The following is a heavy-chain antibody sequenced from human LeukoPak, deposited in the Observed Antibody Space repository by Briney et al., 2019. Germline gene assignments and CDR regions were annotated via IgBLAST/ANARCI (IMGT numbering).Heavy chain of an antibody. D-gene: IGHD2-2*01. Sequence: SQTLSLTCTVSGGSIGSGSYYWSWIRQPAGKGLEWIGRIYTSGSTNYNPSLKSRVTISVDTSKNQFSLKLSSVTAADTAVYYCAREVVVVPAAMVYYYYMDVWGKGTTVTVSS. J-gene: IGHJ6*03. CDR2: IYTSGST. CDR1: GGSIGSGSYY. V-gene: IGHV4-61*02. CDR3: AREVVVVPAAMVYYYYMDV.